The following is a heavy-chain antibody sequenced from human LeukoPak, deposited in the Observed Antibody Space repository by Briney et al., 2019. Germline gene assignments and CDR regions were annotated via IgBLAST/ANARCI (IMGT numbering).Heavy chain of an antibody. D-gene: IGHD2-2*01. CDR2: IYYSGST. V-gene: IGHV4-39*01. CDR3: ARLVGYCSSISCPGYFDY. Sequence: SETLSLTCTVSGGFISSSSYYWGWIRQPPGKGLEWIGSIYYSGSTYYNPSLKSRVTMSVDTSKNQFSMKLSSVTAADTAVYYCARLVGYCSSISCPGYFDYWGQGTLVTVSS. CDR1: GGFISSSSYY. J-gene: IGHJ4*02.